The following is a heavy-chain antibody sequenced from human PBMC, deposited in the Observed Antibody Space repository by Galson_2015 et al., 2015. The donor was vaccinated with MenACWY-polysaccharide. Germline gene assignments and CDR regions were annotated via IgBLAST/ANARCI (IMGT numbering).Heavy chain of an antibody. Sequence: FTFRSYSISWVRQAPGKGLEWVSAISGSGGTTYHADSVKGRFTISRDNSKNTLSLQMNSLRAEDTAVYYCAKSASGWYWFDPWGQGTLVTVSS. CDR3: AKSASGWYWFDP. CDR1: FTFRSYS. CDR2: ISGSGGTT. V-gene: IGHV3-23*01. D-gene: IGHD6-19*01. J-gene: IGHJ5*02.